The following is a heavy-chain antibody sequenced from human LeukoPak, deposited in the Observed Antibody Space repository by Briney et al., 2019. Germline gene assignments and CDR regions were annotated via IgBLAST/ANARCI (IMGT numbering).Heavy chain of an antibody. CDR2: INPNSGGT. CDR3: ARDLHYYYYYMDV. J-gene: IGHJ6*03. CDR1: GYTFTGYY. V-gene: IGHV1-2*02. Sequence: ASVKVSCKASGYTFTGYYMHWVRQAPGQGLEWMGWINPNSGGTNYAQKFQGRVTMTRDTSISTAYMELSRLRSDDTAVYYCARDLHYYYYYMDVWGKGTTVTVSS.